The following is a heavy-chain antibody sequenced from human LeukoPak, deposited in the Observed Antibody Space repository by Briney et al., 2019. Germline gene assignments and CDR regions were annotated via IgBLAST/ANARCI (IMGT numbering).Heavy chain of an antibody. J-gene: IGHJ5*02. CDR1: GGSFSSSSYY. V-gene: IGHV4-34*01. D-gene: IGHD3-10*01. Sequence: SPSETLSLACTVSGGSFSSSSYYWSWIRQPPGKGLEWIGEINHSGSTNYNPSLKSRVTISVDTSKNQFSLKLSSVTAADTAVYYCARRRYGSGSYYHWGQGTLVTVSS. CDR3: ARRRYGSGSYYH. CDR2: INHSGST.